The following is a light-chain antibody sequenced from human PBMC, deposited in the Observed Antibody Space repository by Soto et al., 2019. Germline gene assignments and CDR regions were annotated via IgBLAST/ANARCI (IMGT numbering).Light chain of an antibody. V-gene: IGKV2-28*01. CDR3: MQALQTHRT. Sequence: DLVMTQSPLSLPVTPGEPASISCRSSQSLLHSNGYNYLDWYLQKPGQSPQLLIYLGSNRASGVPDRFSGSGSGTDFTLKISRVEAEDVGVYYCMQALQTHRTFGQGTKVEIK. CDR1: QSLLHSNGYNY. J-gene: IGKJ1*01. CDR2: LGS.